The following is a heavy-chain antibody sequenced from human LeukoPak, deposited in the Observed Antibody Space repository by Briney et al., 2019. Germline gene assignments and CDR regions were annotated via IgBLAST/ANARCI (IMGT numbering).Heavy chain of an antibody. D-gene: IGHD2-15*01. CDR2: IYYSGST. CDR1: GGSISSYY. Sequence: PSETPSLTCTVSGGSISSYYWSWIRQPPGKGLEWIGYIYYSGSTNYNPSLKSRVTISVDTSKNQFSLKLSSVTAADTAVYYCARVGIGYCSGGSCYWGYYGMDVWGQGTTVTVSS. CDR3: ARVGIGYCSGGSCYWGYYGMDV. J-gene: IGHJ6*02. V-gene: IGHV4-59*01.